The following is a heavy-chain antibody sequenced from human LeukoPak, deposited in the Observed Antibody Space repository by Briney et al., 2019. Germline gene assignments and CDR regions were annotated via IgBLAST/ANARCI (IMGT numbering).Heavy chain of an antibody. Sequence: PSETLSLTCTVSGGSISSSSYYWGWIRQPPGKGLEWIGSIYYSGSTYYNPSLKSRVTISVDTSKNQFSLKLSSVTAADTAVYYCGTQCVTDRYSYGPHDWYFDLWGRGTLVTVSS. V-gene: IGHV4-39*01. CDR2: IYYSGST. CDR1: GGSISSSSYY. D-gene: IGHD5-18*01. CDR3: GTQCVTDRYSYGPHDWYFDL. J-gene: IGHJ2*01.